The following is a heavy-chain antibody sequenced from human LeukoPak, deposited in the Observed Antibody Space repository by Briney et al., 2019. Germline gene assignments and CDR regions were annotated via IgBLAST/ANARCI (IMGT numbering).Heavy chain of an antibody. CDR1: GGSISSYY. J-gene: IGHJ3*02. CDR2: IYYSGST. D-gene: IGHD3-22*01. CDR3: ARQYYYDSSGKGAFDI. Sequence: PSETLSLTCTVSGGSISSYYWSWIRQPPGKGLEWIGYIYYSGSTNYNPSLKSRVTISVDTSKNQFSLKLSSVTAADTAVYYCARQYYYDSSGKGAFDIWGQGTMVTVSS. V-gene: IGHV4-59*08.